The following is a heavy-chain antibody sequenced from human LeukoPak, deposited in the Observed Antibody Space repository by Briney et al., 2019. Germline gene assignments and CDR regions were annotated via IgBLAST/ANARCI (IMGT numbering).Heavy chain of an antibody. CDR1: GFTFSSYS. CDR3: ARDGIWHSGYYYYMDV. Sequence: GGSLRLSCAASGFTFSSYSMSWVRQAPGKGLEWVSYISSSSSTIYYADSVKGRFTISRDNAKNSLYLQMNSLRAGDTAVYYCARDGIWHSGYYYYMDVWGKGTTVTVSS. J-gene: IGHJ6*03. V-gene: IGHV3-48*01. CDR2: ISSSSSTI. D-gene: IGHD1-26*01.